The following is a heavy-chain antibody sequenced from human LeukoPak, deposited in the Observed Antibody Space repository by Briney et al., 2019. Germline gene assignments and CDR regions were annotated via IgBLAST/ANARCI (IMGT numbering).Heavy chain of an antibody. CDR2: ISAYNGNT. V-gene: IGHV1-18*01. D-gene: IGHD3-22*01. CDR1: GYTFTCYG. Sequence: ASVKVSCKASGYTFTCYGISWVRQAPGQGLEWMGWISAYNGNTNYAQKLQGRVTMTTDTSTSTAYMELRSLRSDDTAVYYCARDPEDYYDSSGYFPLDYWGQGTLVTVSS. J-gene: IGHJ4*02. CDR3: ARDPEDYYDSSGYFPLDY.